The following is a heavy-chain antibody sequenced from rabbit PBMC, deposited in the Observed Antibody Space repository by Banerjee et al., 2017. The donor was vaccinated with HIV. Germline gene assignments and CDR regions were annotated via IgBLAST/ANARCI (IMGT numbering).Heavy chain of an antibody. D-gene: IGHD6-1*01. CDR2: IDTGSSGNT. V-gene: IGHV1S40*01. CDR3: ARDNDGGGYAMYFRL. Sequence: QSLEESGGDLVKPGASLTLTCTASGFSFSSSYYMCWVRQAPGKGLEWIACIDTGSSGNTYYASWAKGRFTISKASSTTVTLQMTSLTAADTATYFCARDNDGGGYAMYFRLWGQGTLVTV. J-gene: IGHJ4*01. CDR1: GFSFSSSYY.